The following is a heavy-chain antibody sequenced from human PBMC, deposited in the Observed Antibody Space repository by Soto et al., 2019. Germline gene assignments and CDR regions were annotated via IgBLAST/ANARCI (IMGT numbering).Heavy chain of an antibody. CDR2: IYHGGTT. CDR3: ARVHVMVVAGSTFDY. V-gene: IGHV4-38-2*02. CDR1: GDSISSGSY. J-gene: IGHJ4*03. Sequence: SETLSLTCTVSGDSISSGSYWGWIRQPPGEGPEWIASIYHGGTTFYNPSLKSRVSISVDTSKNQFSLSLTSVTAADTATYYCARVHVMVVAGSTFDYWGPGTLVTVS. D-gene: IGHD6-19*01.